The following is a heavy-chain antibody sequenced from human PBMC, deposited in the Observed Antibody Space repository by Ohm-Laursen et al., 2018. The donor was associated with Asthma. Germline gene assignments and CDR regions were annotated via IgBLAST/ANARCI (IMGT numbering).Heavy chain of an antibody. Sequence: LQTLSLTCAVSGASITRNFWGWIRQSPGKGLEWIGSMYYIGSPKYNPSLESRVTMSVDTSKNQFSLRLSSLTAADTAVYYCARDTVNAFENWGQGLMVTVSS. J-gene: IGHJ3*02. V-gene: IGHV4-59*01. CDR1: GASITRNF. CDR2: MYYIGSP. CDR3: ARDTVNAFEN. D-gene: IGHD4-17*01.